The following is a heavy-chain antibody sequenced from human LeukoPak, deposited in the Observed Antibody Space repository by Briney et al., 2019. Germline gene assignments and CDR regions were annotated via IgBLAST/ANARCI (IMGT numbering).Heavy chain of an antibody. CDR3: AREALSSVAY. Sequence: GGSLRLSCAASLFTLLTSLMRWLGQAPGKGLEWVSSISSSSSYIYYADSLKGRFTISRDNAKNSLFLQMNSLRAEDTAVYYCAREALSSVAYWGQGTLVTVSS. V-gene: IGHV3-21*01. CDR2: ISSSSSYI. J-gene: IGHJ4*02. D-gene: IGHD6-19*01. CDR1: LFTLLTSL.